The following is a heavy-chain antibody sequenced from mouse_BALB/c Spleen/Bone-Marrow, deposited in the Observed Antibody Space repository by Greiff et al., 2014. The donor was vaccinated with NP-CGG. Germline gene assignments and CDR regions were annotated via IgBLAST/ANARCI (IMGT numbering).Heavy chain of an antibody. J-gene: IGHJ4*01. CDR3: ARDRGVQGYAMGY. D-gene: IGHD2-14*01. Sequence: EVQVVESGGGLVKPGGSLKLSCAASGFTFSDYYMYWVRQTPEKRLEWVATISDGGSYTYYPDSVKGRFTISRDIAKNNLYLQMSSLKSEDTAMYYCARDRGVQGYAMGYWGQGTSVTVSS. V-gene: IGHV5-4*02. CDR1: GFTFSDYY. CDR2: ISDGGSYT.